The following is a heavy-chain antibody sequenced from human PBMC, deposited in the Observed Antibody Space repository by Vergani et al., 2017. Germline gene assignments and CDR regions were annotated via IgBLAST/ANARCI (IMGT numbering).Heavy chain of an antibody. V-gene: IGHV4-30-4*08. CDR2: IFHSGGA. CDR1: GDSITSGAYY. D-gene: IGHD2-21*02. Sequence: QVQLQESGPGLVKPSQTLSLTCTVSGDSITSGAYYWSWIRQHPGKGLEWIGYIFHSGGAYYNPSLKSRVTISVDTSKNQFSLKLSSVTTAHTAVYYCARHLAYCDGDGYPYYYGMDVWGEGTTVTVSS. CDR3: ARHLAYCDGDGYPYYYGMDV. J-gene: IGHJ6*04.